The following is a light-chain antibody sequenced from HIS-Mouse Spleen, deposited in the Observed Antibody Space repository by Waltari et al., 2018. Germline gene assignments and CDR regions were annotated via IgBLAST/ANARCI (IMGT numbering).Light chain of an antibody. CDR2: EVS. CDR1: SSDVGSYNR. Sequence: QSALTQPPSVSGSPGQSVTISCTGTSSDVGSYNRVSWYPQPPGTAPKLMIYEVSKRPSGFPDRFSGSKSGNTASLTISGLQAEDEADYYCSSYTSSSTVFGTGTKVTVL. J-gene: IGLJ1*01. V-gene: IGLV2-18*02. CDR3: SSYTSSSTV.